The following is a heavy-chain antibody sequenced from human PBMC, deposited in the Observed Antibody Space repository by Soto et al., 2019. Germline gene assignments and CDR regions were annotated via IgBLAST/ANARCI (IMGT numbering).Heavy chain of an antibody. J-gene: IGHJ1*01. CDR3: ARALQWMPQTCQX. D-gene: IGHD6-19*01. CDR2: ISVYNGNT. CDR1: GYTSNSHG. Sequence: ASVKVSCKTSGYTSNSHGISWARQAPGQGLEWMGWISVYNGNTYYAQKFQDRVTMTTDTSTTTAYMELRSLRSDDTAVYYCARALQWMPQTCQXWGQGTLVTVSS. V-gene: IGHV1-18*01.